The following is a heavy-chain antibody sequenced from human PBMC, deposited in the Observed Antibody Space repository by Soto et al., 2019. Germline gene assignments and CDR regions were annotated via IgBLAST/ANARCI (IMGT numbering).Heavy chain of an antibody. D-gene: IGHD3-10*01. Sequence: QVQLVQSGAEVKKPGASVKVSCKASGYTFTSYGISWVRQAPGQGLEWMGWISAYNGNTNYAQKLQGRDNMTTDTSTSTAYMELRRLRSDDTAVYYCASWLWFGEFTTYYYYGMDVWGQGTTVTVSS. CDR2: ISAYNGNT. CDR3: ASWLWFGEFTTYYYYGMDV. J-gene: IGHJ6*02. CDR1: GYTFTSYG. V-gene: IGHV1-18*01.